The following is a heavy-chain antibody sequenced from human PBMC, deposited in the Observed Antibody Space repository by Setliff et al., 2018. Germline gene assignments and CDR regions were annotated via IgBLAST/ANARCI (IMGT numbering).Heavy chain of an antibody. CDR3: AREAAGRTGSWAVNAFDI. V-gene: IGHV1-46*01. CDR2: INPSGGST. Sequence: ASVKVSCKASGGTFTSYDINWVRQAPGQGLEWMGIINPSGGSTSYAQKFQGRVTMTRDTSTSTVYMELSSLRSEGTAVYYCAREAAGRTGSWAVNAFDIWGQGTMVTVSS. CDR1: GGTFTSYD. D-gene: IGHD6-13*01. J-gene: IGHJ3*02.